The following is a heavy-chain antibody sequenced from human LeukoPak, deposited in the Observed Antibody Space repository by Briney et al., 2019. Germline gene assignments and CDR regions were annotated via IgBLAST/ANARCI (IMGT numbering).Heavy chain of an antibody. V-gene: IGHV1-24*01. J-gene: IGHJ6*03. D-gene: IGHD2-21*01. CDR1: GFTLSELS. CDR3: ATGVYCATTTCPGYGNYYYFMDV. CDR2: FAPKDGET. Sequence: ASVKVSCKVSGFTLSELSMHWVRPAPGKGLEWGGGFAPKDGETGYAERFRDRATLTDDRSSNTAYIDLSSLGADDTAVYYCATGVYCATTTCPGYGNYYYFMDVWGEGTTVSV.